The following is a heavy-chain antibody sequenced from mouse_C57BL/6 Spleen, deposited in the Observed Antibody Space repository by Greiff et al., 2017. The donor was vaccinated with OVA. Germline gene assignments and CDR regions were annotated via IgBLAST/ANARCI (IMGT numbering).Heavy chain of an antibody. CDR2: IYPGSGST. Sequence: VQLQQSGAELVKPGASVKMSCKASGYTFTSYWITWVKQRPGQGLEWIGDIYPGSGSTNYNEKFKSKATLTVDTSSSTAYMQLSSLTSEDSAVYYCARPIYDGYYEWFAYWGQGTLVTVSA. J-gene: IGHJ3*01. CDR1: GYTFTSYW. D-gene: IGHD2-3*01. V-gene: IGHV1-55*01. CDR3: ARPIYDGYYEWFAY.